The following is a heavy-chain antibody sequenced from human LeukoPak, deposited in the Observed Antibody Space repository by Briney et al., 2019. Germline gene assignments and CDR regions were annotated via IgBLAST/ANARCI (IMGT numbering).Heavy chain of an antibody. Sequence: PGGFLRLSCAASGFTFSSYGMHWVRQAPGKGLEWVAFIRYDGSNKYYADSVKGRFTISRDNSKNTLYLQMNSLRAEDTAVYYCAKVAESYYGDYEGLDYWGQGTLVTVSS. V-gene: IGHV3-30*02. CDR3: AKVAESYYGDYEGLDY. J-gene: IGHJ4*02. CDR1: GFTFSSYG. CDR2: IRYDGSNK. D-gene: IGHD4-17*01.